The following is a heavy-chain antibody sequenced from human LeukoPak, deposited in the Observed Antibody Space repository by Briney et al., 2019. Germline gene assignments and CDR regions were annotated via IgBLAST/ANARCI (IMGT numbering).Heavy chain of an antibody. CDR3: ARGRYVTTRGGAAAGFLDY. CDR1: GGSFSGYY. CDR2: INHSGST. J-gene: IGHJ4*02. D-gene: IGHD6-13*01. Sequence: SETLSLTCAVYGGSFSGYYWSWIRQPPGKGLEWIGEINHSGSTNYNPSLKSRVTISVDTSKNQFSLKLSSVTAADTAVYYCARGRYVTTRGGAAAGFLDYWGQGTLVTVST. V-gene: IGHV4-34*01.